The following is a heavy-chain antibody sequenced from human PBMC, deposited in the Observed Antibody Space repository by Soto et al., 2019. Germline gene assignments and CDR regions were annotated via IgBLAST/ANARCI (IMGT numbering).Heavy chain of an antibody. D-gene: IGHD6-19*01. J-gene: IGHJ6*02. CDR2: INSDGSST. CDR3: ARVVREQWLRIYGMDV. CDR1: GFTFSSYW. Sequence: GGSLRLSGAASGFTFSSYWMHWVRQAPGKGLVWVSRINSDGSSTSYADSVKGRFTISRDNAKNTLYLQMNSLRAEDTAVYYCARVVREQWLRIYGMDVWGQGTTVTVSS. V-gene: IGHV3-74*01.